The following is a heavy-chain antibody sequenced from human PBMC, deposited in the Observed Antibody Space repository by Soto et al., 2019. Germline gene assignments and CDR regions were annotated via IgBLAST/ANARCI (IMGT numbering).Heavy chain of an antibody. CDR3: ARAHEVAWFDS. D-gene: IGHD2-15*01. Sequence: EVQLVESGGGLVKPGESLRLSCAASGFSFSSYTMNWVRQAPGKGLQWVSSITNRGTHTYSADSVKGRFTISRDNDKNSLYLQMTNLRAEDTAIYFCARAHEVAWFDSWGLGTLVTVTS. V-gene: IGHV3-21*01. CDR2: ITNRGTHT. CDR1: GFSFSSYT. J-gene: IGHJ5*01.